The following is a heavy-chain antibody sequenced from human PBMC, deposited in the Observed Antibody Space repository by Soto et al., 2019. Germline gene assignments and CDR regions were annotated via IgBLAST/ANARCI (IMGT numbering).Heavy chain of an antibody. CDR2: INAGNGNT. Sequence: ASVKVSCKASGYTFTSYAMHWVRQAPGQRLEWMGWINAGNGNTKYSQKFQGRVTITRDTSASTAYMELSSLRSEDTAVYYCARDLRSWDYYYYYYMDVWGKGTTVTVSS. V-gene: IGHV1-3*01. J-gene: IGHJ6*03. D-gene: IGHD7-27*01. CDR3: ARDLRSWDYYYYYYMDV. CDR1: GYTFTSYA.